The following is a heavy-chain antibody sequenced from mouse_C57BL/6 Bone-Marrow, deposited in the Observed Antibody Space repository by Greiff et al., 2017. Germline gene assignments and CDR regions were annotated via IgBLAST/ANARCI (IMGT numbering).Heavy chain of an antibody. CDR2: IYPGNSDT. CDR1: GYTFTSYW. J-gene: IGHJ2*01. D-gene: IGHD4-1*01. Sequence: VQLHQSGTVLVRPGASVKMSCKASGYTFTSYWMHWVNQRPGQGLEWIGAIYPGNSDTSYNQKFKGKAKLTAVTSSSTAYMELSSLTNEDAAVYYCTELAARFDYWGQGTTPTVSA. V-gene: IGHV1-5*01. CDR3: TELAARFDY.